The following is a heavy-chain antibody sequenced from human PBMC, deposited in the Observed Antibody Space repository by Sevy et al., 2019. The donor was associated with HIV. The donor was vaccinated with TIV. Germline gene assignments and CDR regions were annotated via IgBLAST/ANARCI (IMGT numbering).Heavy chain of an antibody. J-gene: IGHJ6*02. V-gene: IGHV1-46*01. CDR2: INPSGGST. Sequence: ASVKVSCKASGYTFTSYYMHWVRQAPGQGLEWMGIINPSGGSTSYAQKFQGRVTMTRDTSTSTVYMELSSLRSEDTAVYYCARERVAVAGTNYYYYYGMDVWGQRTTVTVSS. CDR1: GYTFTSYY. D-gene: IGHD6-19*01. CDR3: ARERVAVAGTNYYYYYGMDV.